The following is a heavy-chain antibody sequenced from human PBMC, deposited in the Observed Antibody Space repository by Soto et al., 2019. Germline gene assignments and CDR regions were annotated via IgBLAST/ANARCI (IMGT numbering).Heavy chain of an antibody. CDR3: ARDLKAVVNHIHYNHYGLDV. CDR1: GFIFNDYY. D-gene: IGHD3-22*01. CDR2: ISSGASTI. Sequence: QEQLVESGGGLVKPGGSLRLSCAASGFIFNDYYMSWIRQAPGKGLEWVAYISSGASTISYSDSVKGRFTISRDNTKNLLYRQMNSLRAEDTAVYYCARDLKAVVNHIHYNHYGLDVWGQGTTVTVSS. J-gene: IGHJ6*02. V-gene: IGHV3-11*01.